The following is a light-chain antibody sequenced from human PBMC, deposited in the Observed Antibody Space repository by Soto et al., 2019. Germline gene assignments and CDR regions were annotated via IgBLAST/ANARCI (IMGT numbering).Light chain of an antibody. CDR3: QQSYSTPYT. CDR1: QSMSSY. Sequence: DIQMTQSPSSLSASVGDRVTITCRASQSMSSYLNWYQQKPGKALKLLIYIASRLQGGVPSSFSDIGSGTEFTLTISSQQPEDVATYYCQQSYSTPYTFGQGTILEI. J-gene: IGKJ2*01. CDR2: IAS. V-gene: IGKV1-39*01.